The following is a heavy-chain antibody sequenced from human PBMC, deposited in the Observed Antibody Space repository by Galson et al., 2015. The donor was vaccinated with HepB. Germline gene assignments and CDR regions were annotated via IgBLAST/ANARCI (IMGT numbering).Heavy chain of an antibody. Sequence: SLRLSCAASGFTFSSYGMHWVRQAPGKGLEWVAVISYDGSNKYYADSVKGRFTISRDNSKNTLYLQMNSLRAEDTAVYYCAKDPNSDIVATPLDYWGQGTLVTVSS. V-gene: IGHV3-30*18. D-gene: IGHD5-12*01. J-gene: IGHJ4*02. CDR3: AKDPNSDIVATPLDY. CDR2: ISYDGSNK. CDR1: GFTFSSYG.